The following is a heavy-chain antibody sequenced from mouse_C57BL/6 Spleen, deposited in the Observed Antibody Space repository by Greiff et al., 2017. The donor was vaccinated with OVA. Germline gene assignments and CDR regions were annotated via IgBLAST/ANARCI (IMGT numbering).Heavy chain of an antibody. J-gene: IGHJ4*01. D-gene: IGHD1-1*01. V-gene: IGHV1-82*01. CDR3: ARKVVEYAMDY. Sequence: QVQLQQPGPELVKPGASVKISCKASGYAFSSSWMNWVKQRPGKGLEWIGRIYPGDGDTNYNGKFKGKATLTADKSSSTAYMQLSSLTSEDSVVYFCARKVVEYAMDYWGQGTSVTVSS. CDR2: IYPGDGDT. CDR1: GYAFSSSW.